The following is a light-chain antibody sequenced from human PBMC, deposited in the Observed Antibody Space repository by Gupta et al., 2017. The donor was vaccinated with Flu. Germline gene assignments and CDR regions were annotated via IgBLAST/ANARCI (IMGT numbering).Light chain of an antibody. CDR2: KNN. J-gene: IGLJ2*01. CDR3: AAWDDSPNSPI. V-gene: IGLV1-47*01. Sequence: QPLLTQPPPASGTPGQRVTIACSGSSSNIGTNNVFWYQQLPGAAPKIVIFKNNERPSGVPDRFSGSESGTSASLAISGLRSEDEADYYCAAWDDSPNSPIFGGGTKLTVL. CDR1: SSNIGTNN.